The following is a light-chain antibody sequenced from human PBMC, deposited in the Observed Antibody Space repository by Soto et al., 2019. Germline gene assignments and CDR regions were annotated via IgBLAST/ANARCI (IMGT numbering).Light chain of an antibody. CDR2: AAS. CDR3: HHYDNSPVT. J-gene: IGKJ1*01. Sequence: EIVLTQSTGTPSLSPGERATLSCRASQSLSSSSLAWYQQTPGQAPRLLIFAASSRATAIPDRCVGSGSGTDFTLTISRLEPEDFAVYYWHHYDNSPVTFSQGTKVDLK. CDR1: QSLSSSS. V-gene: IGKV3-20*01.